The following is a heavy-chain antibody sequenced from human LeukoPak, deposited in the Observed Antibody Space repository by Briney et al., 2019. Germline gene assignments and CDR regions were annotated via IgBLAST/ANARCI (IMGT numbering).Heavy chain of an antibody. Sequence: ASVKVSCKASGGTFSSYAISWVRQAPGQGLEWMGGIIPIFGTANYAQKFQGRVTTTADESTSTAYMELSSLRSEDTAVYYCARDQASGSYSLDDYWGQGTLVTVSS. CDR1: GGTFSSYA. CDR2: IIPIFGTA. CDR3: ARDQASGSYSLDDY. D-gene: IGHD1-26*01. J-gene: IGHJ4*02. V-gene: IGHV1-69*13.